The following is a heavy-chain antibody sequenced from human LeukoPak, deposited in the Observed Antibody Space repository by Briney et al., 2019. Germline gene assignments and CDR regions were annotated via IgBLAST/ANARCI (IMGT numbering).Heavy chain of an antibody. V-gene: IGHV4-59*01. CDR1: GGSISSYY. Sequence: SETLSLTCTVSGGSISSYYWSWIRQPPGKGLEWIGYIYYSGSTNYNPSLESRVTISVDTSKNQFSLKLSSVTAADTAVYYCARGRYYYDSSGYHSNWFDPWGQGTLVTVSS. D-gene: IGHD3-22*01. J-gene: IGHJ5*02. CDR2: IYYSGST. CDR3: ARGRYYYDSSGYHSNWFDP.